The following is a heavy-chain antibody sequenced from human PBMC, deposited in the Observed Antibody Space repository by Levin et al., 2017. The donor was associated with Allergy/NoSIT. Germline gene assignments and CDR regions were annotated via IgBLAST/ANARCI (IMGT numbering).Heavy chain of an antibody. J-gene: IGHJ4*02. D-gene: IGHD3-22*01. CDR1: GFTFSSYA. V-gene: IGHV3-23*01. CDR2: ISGSGGST. CDR3: AKGGGNYYDSSGSPTAYFDY. Sequence: PGGSLRLSCAASGFTFSSYAMSWVRQAPGKGLEWVSAISGSGGSTYYADSVKGRFTISRDNSKNTLYLQMISLRAEDTAVYYCAKGGGNYYDSSGSPTAYFDYWGQGTLVTVSS.